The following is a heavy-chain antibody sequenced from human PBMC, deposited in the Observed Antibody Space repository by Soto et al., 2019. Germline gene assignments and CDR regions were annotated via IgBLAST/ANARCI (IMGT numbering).Heavy chain of an antibody. CDR2: VSSLGIS. D-gene: IGHD2-21*02. Sequence: SETLSLTCTVSGASISSGDYYYSWIRQSPGKGLEWLGSVSSLGISYYNPSLESRLNISGDTSKNQFFLKLTSVTAADTAVYYCATYSGDTGWQFDFWGQGTLVTVSS. V-gene: IGHV4-30-4*01. J-gene: IGHJ4*02. CDR1: GASISSGDYY. CDR3: ATYSGDTGWQFDF.